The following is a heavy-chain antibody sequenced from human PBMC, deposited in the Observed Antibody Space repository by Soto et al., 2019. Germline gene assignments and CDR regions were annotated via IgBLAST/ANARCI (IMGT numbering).Heavy chain of an antibody. CDR3: ARGPITTNPRFDP. Sequence: QVQLQQWGAGLLKPSETLSPTCAVYGGSFSGYYWSWIRQPPGKGLEWIGEINHSGSTNYNPSLKSRVTISVDTSKNQFSLKLTSVTAADTAVYYCARGPITTNPRFDPWGQGTLVTVSS. D-gene: IGHD3-22*01. V-gene: IGHV4-34*01. J-gene: IGHJ5*02. CDR2: INHSGST. CDR1: GGSFSGYY.